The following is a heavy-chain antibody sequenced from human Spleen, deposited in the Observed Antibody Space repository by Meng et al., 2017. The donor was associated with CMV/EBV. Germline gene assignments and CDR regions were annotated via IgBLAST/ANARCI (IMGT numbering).Heavy chain of an antibody. CDR1: GYTFTGYY. D-gene: IGHD6-13*01. Sequence: ASVKVSCKASGYTFTGYYMHWVRQAPGQGLEWMGWINPNSGATKYAQEFQGRVTMTRDTSISTAYMEVNSLRSDDTAVYYCARSRIAAAADYWGQGTLVTVSS. V-gene: IGHV1-2*02. J-gene: IGHJ4*02. CDR3: ARSRIAAAADY. CDR2: INPNSGAT.